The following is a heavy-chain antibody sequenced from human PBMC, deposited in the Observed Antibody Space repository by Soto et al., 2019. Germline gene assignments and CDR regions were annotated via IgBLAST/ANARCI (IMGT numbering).Heavy chain of an antibody. CDR3: ARDGSEASGMDV. V-gene: IGHV4-59*11. CDR2: IYYRGST. J-gene: IGHJ6*02. CDR1: GGSISSHY. Sequence: QVQLQESGPGLVRPSETLSLTCTVSGGSISSHYWSWVRQAPGKGLEWIGHIYYRGSTNYNPSLRSRSTISVDASKSQFSLKLNSVTTADTAVYYCARDGSEASGMDVWGQGTKVTVSS. D-gene: IGHD1-26*01.